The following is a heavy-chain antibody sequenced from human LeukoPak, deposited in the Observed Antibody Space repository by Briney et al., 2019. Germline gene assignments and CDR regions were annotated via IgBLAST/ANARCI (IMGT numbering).Heavy chain of an antibody. CDR2: IYPGDSDT. CDR3: ASHPGAGSYGYYYGMDV. D-gene: IGHD1-26*01. Sequence: GESLKISCKGSGYSFTSYWIGWVRQMPGKGLEWMGIIYPGDSDTRYSPSFQGQVTISADKSIGTAYLQWSSLKASDTAMYYCASHPGAGSYGYYYGMDVWGQGTTVTVSS. V-gene: IGHV5-51*01. J-gene: IGHJ6*02. CDR1: GYSFTSYW.